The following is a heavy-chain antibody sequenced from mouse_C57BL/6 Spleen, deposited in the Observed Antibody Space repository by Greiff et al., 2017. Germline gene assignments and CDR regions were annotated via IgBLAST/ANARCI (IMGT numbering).Heavy chain of an antibody. CDR2: IYPGDGDT. D-gene: IGHD1-3*01. J-gene: IGHJ2*01. CDR3: ARQCHNCGEDY. V-gene: IGHV1-82*01. CDR1: GYAFSSSW. Sequence: VQLQESGPELVKPGASVKISCKASGYAFSSSWMNWVKQRPGTGLEWIGRIYPGDGDTNYNGTFKGKATLTAYKASSTAYMPLSGLTSEDSAVYFCARQCHNCGEDYWGQGTTLTVSS.